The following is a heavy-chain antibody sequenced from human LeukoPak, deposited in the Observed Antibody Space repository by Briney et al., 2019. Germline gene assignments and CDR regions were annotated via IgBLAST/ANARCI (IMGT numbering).Heavy chain of an antibody. CDR1: GFTFSSYS. V-gene: IGHV3-23*01. Sequence: GGSLRLSCAASGFTFSSYSMSWVRQAPGKGLEWVSAISSSGGNTYYADSVKGRFTISRDNSKNTLYLQMNSLRAEDTAVYYCAKDHYDILTGYYIPFDYWGQGTLVTVSS. D-gene: IGHD3-9*01. CDR3: AKDHYDILTGYYIPFDY. CDR2: ISSSGGNT. J-gene: IGHJ4*02.